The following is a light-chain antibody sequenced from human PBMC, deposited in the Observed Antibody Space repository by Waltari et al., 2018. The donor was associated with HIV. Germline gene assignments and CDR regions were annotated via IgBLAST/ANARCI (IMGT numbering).Light chain of an antibody. CDR3: ATWDNSLRAM. CDR1: HSNIGNNF. Sequence: QSVLTQPPSVSAAPGQKVTISCSGSHSNIGNNFVSWYQHLPGTAPKLLIYENNRRPSRIPDRFSASKTGTSATLGITGLQTGDEAIYYCATWDNSLRAMFGGGTKPTVL. V-gene: IGLV1-51*01. CDR2: ENN. J-gene: IGLJ3*02.